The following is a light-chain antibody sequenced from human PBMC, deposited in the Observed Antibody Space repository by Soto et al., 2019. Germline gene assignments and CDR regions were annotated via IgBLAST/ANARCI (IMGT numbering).Light chain of an antibody. CDR2: GAS. Sequence: VLRQSLGTLSLSPGERATLFCRASPSVNNDYLAWYQQRPGLAPWLLIFGASGRATGIPDRFSGSGSGTDFTLTISRLEPEDFAIYYCQQYGTSPLTFGAGTKV. CDR1: PSVNNDY. CDR3: QQYGTSPLT. J-gene: IGKJ4*01. V-gene: IGKV3-20*01.